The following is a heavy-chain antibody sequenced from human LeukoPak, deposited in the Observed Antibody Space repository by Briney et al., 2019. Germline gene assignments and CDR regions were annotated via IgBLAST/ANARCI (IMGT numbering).Heavy chain of an antibody. Sequence: GGSLRLSCAASGFTFSSYSMNWVRQAPGKGLEWVSSISSSSSYIYYADSVKGRFTISRDNAKNSLYLQMNSLRAEDTAVYYCARASGITVTTFPDYWGQGTLVTVSS. V-gene: IGHV3-21*01. CDR3: ARASGITVTTFPDY. J-gene: IGHJ4*02. D-gene: IGHD4-17*01. CDR2: ISSSSSYI. CDR1: GFTFSSYS.